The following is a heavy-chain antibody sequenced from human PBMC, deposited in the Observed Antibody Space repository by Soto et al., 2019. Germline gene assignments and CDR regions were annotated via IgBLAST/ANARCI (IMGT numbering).Heavy chain of an antibody. J-gene: IGHJ6*02. Sequence: EVQLLESGGGLVQPGGSLRLSCAASGFTFSSYAMSWVRQAPGKGLEWVSAISGSGGSTYYADSVKGRFTISRDNSKNTLYLQRNSLRAADTAVYYCAKDRPVLRFLEWLPPYGMDVWGQGTTVTVSS. CDR1: GFTFSSYA. CDR3: AKDRPVLRFLEWLPPYGMDV. D-gene: IGHD3-3*01. V-gene: IGHV3-23*01. CDR2: ISGSGGST.